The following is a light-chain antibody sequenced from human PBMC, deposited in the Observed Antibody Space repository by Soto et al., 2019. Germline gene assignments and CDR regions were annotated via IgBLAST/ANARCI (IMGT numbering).Light chain of an antibody. CDR1: QSVSSY. J-gene: IGKJ1*01. CDR3: QQRSIWPLT. V-gene: IGKV3-11*01. CDR2: DAS. Sequence: EIVLTQSPATLSLSPGERATLSCRASQSVSSYLAWYQQKPGQAPRLLIYDASNRATVIPARFSGSGSGTDFTLTISSLEPEDLAFYYCQQRSIWPLTSDQGTKVEIK.